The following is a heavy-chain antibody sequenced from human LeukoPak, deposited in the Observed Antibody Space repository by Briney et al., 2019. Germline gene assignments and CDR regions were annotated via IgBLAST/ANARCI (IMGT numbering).Heavy chain of an antibody. D-gene: IGHD2-2*01. J-gene: IGHJ4*02. CDR2: ISWNSGTI. CDR3: VQDSYAISSSGSTFAS. Sequence: QAGGSLRLSCAASGFTFDDYAMHWVRQAPGRGLEWVSRISWNSGTIGYADSVKGRFTISRDNDKNSLYLQMNSLRTEDMAVYYCVQDSYAISSSGSTFASWGQGTLVTVSS. CDR1: GFTFDDYA. V-gene: IGHV3-9*03.